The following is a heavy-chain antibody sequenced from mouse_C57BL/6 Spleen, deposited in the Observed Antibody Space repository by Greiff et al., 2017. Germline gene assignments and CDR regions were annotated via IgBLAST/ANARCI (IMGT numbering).Heavy chain of an antibody. J-gene: IGHJ4*01. CDR3: ARGSPAYAMDY. CDR2: IWSGGST. V-gene: IGHV2-2*01. CDR1: GFSLTSYG. Sequence: QVHVKQSGPGLVQPSQSLSITCTVSGFSLTSYGVHWVRQSPGKGLEWLGVIWSGGSTDYNAAFISRLSISKDNSKSHVFFKMNGLQADDTAIYYCARGSPAYAMDYWGQGTSVTVSS.